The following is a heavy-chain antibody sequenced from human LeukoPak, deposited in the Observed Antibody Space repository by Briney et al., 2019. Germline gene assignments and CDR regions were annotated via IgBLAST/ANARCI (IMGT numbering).Heavy chain of an antibody. J-gene: IGHJ4*02. CDR2: ISYDGSNK. CDR3: AKSWQQLVGYYFDY. Sequence: GRSLRLSCAASGFTFSSYAMHWVRQAPGKGLEWVAVISYDGSNKYYADSVKGRFTISRDNSKNTLYLQMNSLRAEDTAVYYCAKSWQQLVGYYFDYWGQGTLVTVSS. V-gene: IGHV3-30-3*02. D-gene: IGHD6-13*01. CDR1: GFTFSSYA.